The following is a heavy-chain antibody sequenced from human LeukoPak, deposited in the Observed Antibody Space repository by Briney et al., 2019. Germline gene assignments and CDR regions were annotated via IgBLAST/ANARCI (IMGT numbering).Heavy chain of an antibody. CDR1: GYTLTELS. Sequence: ASVTVSCTVSGYTLTELSMHWVRQAPGKGLEWMGGFDPEDGETIYAQKFQGRVTMTEDTSTDTAYMELSSLRSEDTAVYYCARAHLCRYGDYFDYWGQGTLVTVSS. J-gene: IGHJ4*02. CDR2: FDPEDGET. D-gene: IGHD4-17*01. V-gene: IGHV1-24*01. CDR3: ARAHLCRYGDYFDY.